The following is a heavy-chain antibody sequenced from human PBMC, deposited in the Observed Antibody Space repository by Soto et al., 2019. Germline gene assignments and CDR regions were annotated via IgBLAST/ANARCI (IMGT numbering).Heavy chain of an antibody. CDR2: INAGTGHT. J-gene: IGHJ4*02. CDR1: GYTFTNHV. CDR3: ARVYCSGGSCYGIDY. D-gene: IGHD2-15*01. V-gene: IGHV1-3*01. Sequence: RASVKVSCKASGYTFTNHVIHWARQAPGQRLECMGWINAGTGHTKYSQKFQDRVTITTDTSATTAYMELSSLRSDDTAVYYCARVYCSGGSCYGIDYWGQGTLVTVSS.